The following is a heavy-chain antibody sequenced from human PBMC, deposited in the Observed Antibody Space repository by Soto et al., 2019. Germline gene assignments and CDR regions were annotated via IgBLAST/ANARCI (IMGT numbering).Heavy chain of an antibody. CDR1: GYTFTSYY. CDR3: ARGGGADYKYYYYGMDV. Sequence: QVQLVQSGAEVKKPGASVKVSCKASGYTFTSYYMHWVRQAPGQGLEWMGIINPSGGSTSYAQKFQGRVTMNRDTSTSTVYMELSSLRSEDTAVYYCARGGGADYKYYYYGMDVWGQGTTVTVSS. V-gene: IGHV1-46*01. D-gene: IGHD3-16*01. J-gene: IGHJ6*02. CDR2: INPSGGST.